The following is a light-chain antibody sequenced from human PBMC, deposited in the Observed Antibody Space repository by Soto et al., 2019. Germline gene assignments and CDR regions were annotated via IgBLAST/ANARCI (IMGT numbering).Light chain of an antibody. Sequence: EILMTQSPATLSVSPGERATLSCRASQSVSSNLAWYQQKPGQAPRLLIYGATNRATGIPARFSGSGSGTEFTITISSLQSEDFAVYYCQHYNNWPYTFGQGTKLAIK. CDR3: QHYNNWPYT. V-gene: IGKV3-15*01. CDR1: QSVSSN. CDR2: GAT. J-gene: IGKJ2*01.